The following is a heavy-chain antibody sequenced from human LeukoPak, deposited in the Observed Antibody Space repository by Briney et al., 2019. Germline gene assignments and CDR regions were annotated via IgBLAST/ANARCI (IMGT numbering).Heavy chain of an antibody. Sequence: SETLSLTCAVYGGSFSGYYWSWIRQPPGNGLEWIGEINHSGSTNYNPSLKSRVTISVDTSKNQFSLKLSSVTAADTAVYYCARRDFGLTPPPVDYWGQGTLVTVSS. J-gene: IGHJ4*02. V-gene: IGHV4-34*01. CDR1: GGSFSGYY. D-gene: IGHD3/OR15-3a*01. CDR2: INHSGST. CDR3: ARRDFGLTPPPVDY.